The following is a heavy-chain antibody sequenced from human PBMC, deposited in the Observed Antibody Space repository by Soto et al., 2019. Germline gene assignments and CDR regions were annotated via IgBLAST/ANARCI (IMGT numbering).Heavy chain of an antibody. CDR2: INYSGSP. CDR1: GVSIYSGSYH. D-gene: IGHD6-19*01. Sequence: ASETLSLTCTVSGVSIYSGSYHWGWIRQPPGKGLEWIGAINYSGSPYYNPSLKSRVTISVDTSKNQFSLILSSVTAADSAVYFRARRHAPRYSSGNNFFDFWGQGTLVTVSS. CDR3: ARRHAPRYSSGNNFFDF. J-gene: IGHJ4*02. V-gene: IGHV4-39*01.